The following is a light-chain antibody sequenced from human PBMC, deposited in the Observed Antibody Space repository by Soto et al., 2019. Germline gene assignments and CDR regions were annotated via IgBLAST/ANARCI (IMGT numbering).Light chain of an antibody. J-gene: IGLJ3*02. Sequence: SYELPQPPSVSLAPGQTARIPCVGNNIESKSVHWYHQKPGQAPVLVVYADSDRPSGIPERFSGSNSGNTATLTISRVEAGDEADYYCQVWDSSSDHWVFGGGTKVTVL. CDR3: QVWDSSSDHWV. V-gene: IGLV3-21*02. CDR2: ADS. CDR1: NIESKS.